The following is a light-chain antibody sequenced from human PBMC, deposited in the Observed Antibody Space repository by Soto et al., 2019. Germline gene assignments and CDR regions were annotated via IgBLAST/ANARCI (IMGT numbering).Light chain of an antibody. V-gene: IGKV1-9*01. CDR2: AAS. CDR1: QGISSF. CDR3: QQSNSYPFT. J-gene: IGKJ2*01. Sequence: DIQLTQSPSFLSASVGDRVIITCRASQGISSFLAWYQQRPGKAPKLLIYAASYLQSGVPSRFSGSGSGTEFTLTISSLQAEDFATYLCQQSNSYPFTFGQGTKLEIK.